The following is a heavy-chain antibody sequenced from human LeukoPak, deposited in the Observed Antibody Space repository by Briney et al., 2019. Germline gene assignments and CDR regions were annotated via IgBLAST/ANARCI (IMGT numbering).Heavy chain of an antibody. D-gene: IGHD3-22*01. J-gene: IGHJ3*02. CDR3: ARVLRDYDSRAYDAFDI. CDR2: ISYDGSDK. CDR1: GFTISNYG. V-gene: IGHV3-30*03. Sequence: GGSLRLSCSASGFTISNYGMHWDRQAPGKGLEWVALISYDGSDKYYADSVKGQFTISRDNSNNTLYLQMNSLRAEDTAVYYCARVLRDYDSRAYDAFDIWGQGTMVTVSS.